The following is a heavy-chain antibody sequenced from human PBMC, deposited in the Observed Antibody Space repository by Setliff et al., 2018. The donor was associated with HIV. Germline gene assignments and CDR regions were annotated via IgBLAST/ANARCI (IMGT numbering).Heavy chain of an antibody. CDR2: IYYSGST. CDR3: ARTPYSSSSDV. Sequence: SETLSLTCTVSGGSISSPYWSWIRQSPGEGLEWIGSIYYSGSTTNYNPSLKSRVTISVDTSKNQFSLKLSSVTAADTAVYYCARTPYSSSSDVWGQGTTVTVSS. V-gene: IGHV4-59*11. D-gene: IGHD2-2*01. J-gene: IGHJ6*02. CDR1: GGSISSPY.